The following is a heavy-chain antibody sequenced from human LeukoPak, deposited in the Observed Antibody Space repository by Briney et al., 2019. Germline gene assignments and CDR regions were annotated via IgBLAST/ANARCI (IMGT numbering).Heavy chain of an antibody. J-gene: IGHJ6*03. Sequence: SETLSLTCTVSGGSISSYYWSWIRQPPGKGLEWIGYIYYSGSTNYNPSLKSRLTTSVDTSKNQFSLKLTSVTAADTAVYYCARTTEGGYTYDYFYYYYMDVWGKGTTVTISS. D-gene: IGHD5-18*01. CDR2: IYYSGST. V-gene: IGHV4-59*01. CDR3: ARTTEGGYTYDYFYYYYMDV. CDR1: GGSISSYY.